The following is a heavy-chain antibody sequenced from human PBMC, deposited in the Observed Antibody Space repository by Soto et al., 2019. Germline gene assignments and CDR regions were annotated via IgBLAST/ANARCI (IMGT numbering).Heavy chain of an antibody. Sequence: DVQLVESGGGLVKPGGSLRLSCVASGFTFTSYSMLWVRQPPGKGLEWVSSISSDHNYIYYADSVKGRFTISRDNAKNALYLQMIGLRAEDTAVYYCARGRTCTGATCYGGGDYWGQGALVTVSS. D-gene: IGHD2-15*01. CDR1: GFTFTSYS. J-gene: IGHJ4*02. CDR2: ISSDHNYI. V-gene: IGHV3-21*02. CDR3: ARGRTCTGATCYGGGDY.